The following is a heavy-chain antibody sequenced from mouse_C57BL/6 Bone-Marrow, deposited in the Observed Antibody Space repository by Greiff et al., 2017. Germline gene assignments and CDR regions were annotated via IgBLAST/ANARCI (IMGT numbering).Heavy chain of an antibody. CDR2: IDPSDSYT. D-gene: IGHD3-2*02. V-gene: IGHV1-59*01. Sequence: QVQLQQPGAELVRPGTSVKLSCKASGYTFTSYWMHWVKQRPGQGLEWIGVIDPSDSYTNYNQQFKGKATLTVDTSSRTAYMQLSSLTSEDSAVYYCARWETAQAKAWFAYWGQGTLVTVSA. CDR1: GYTFTSYW. CDR3: ARWETAQAKAWFAY. J-gene: IGHJ3*01.